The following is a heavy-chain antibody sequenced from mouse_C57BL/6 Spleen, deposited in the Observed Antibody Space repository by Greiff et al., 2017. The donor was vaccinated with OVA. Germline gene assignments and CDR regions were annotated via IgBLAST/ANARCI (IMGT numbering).Heavy chain of an antibody. D-gene: IGHD1-1*01. CDR3: ANYYYGSSLLDY. J-gene: IGHJ2*01. CDR1: GYTFTDYN. Sequence: VQLQQSGPELVKPGASVKMSCKASGYTFTDYNMHWVKQSHGKSLEWIGYINPNNGGTSYNQKFKGKATLTVNKSSSTAYMELRSLTSEDSAVYYCANYYYGSSLLDYWGQGTTLTVSS. CDR2: INPNNGGT. V-gene: IGHV1-22*01.